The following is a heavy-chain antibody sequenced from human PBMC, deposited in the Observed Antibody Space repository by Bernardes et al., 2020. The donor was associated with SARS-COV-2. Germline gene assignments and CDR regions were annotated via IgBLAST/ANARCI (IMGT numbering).Heavy chain of an antibody. J-gene: IGHJ6*02. CDR2: IKRDGSEK. CDR1: GFTFSNYW. CDR3: ARGHYAMDV. V-gene: IGHV3-7*02. Sequence: GGSLRLSCAASGFTFSNYWMTWVRQAPGKGLEWVANIKRDGSEKYFVDSVKGRSTISRDNAKNSLYLQMNSLRDEDTAVYYCARGHYAMDVWGQGTTVTVSS.